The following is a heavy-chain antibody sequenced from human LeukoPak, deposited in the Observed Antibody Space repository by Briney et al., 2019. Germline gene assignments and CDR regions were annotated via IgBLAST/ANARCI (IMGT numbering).Heavy chain of an antibody. V-gene: IGHV3-30*18. J-gene: IGHJ4*02. CDR2: ISYDGSNK. CDR1: GFTFSSYG. D-gene: IGHD3-22*01. Sequence: GGSLRLSCAASGFTFSSYGMHWVRQAPGKGLEWVAIISYDGSNKYYVDSVKGRFTISRDNSKSTLYLQMNSLRAEDTAVYYCAKGPYYYXSSXXYYFEEIFDYWGQGTLVTVSS. CDR3: AKGPYYYXSSXXYYFEEIFDY.